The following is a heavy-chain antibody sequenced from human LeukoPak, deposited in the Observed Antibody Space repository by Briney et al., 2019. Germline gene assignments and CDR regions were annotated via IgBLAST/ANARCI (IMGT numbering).Heavy chain of an antibody. CDR1: GFTFSSYE. D-gene: IGHD1-26*01. Sequence: GGSLRLSCAASGFTFSSYEMNWVRQAPGKGLEWVSYITSSGITIYYPDSVKGRFTISRDNAKNSLYMQMNSLRAEDTAVYYCARETNGGTYYNAFDIWGQGKMVTVSS. CDR2: ITSSGITI. CDR3: ARETNGGTYYNAFDI. V-gene: IGHV3-48*03. J-gene: IGHJ3*02.